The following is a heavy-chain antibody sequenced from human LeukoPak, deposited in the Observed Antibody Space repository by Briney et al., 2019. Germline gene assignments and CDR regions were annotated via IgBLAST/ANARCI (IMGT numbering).Heavy chain of an antibody. Sequence: PSQTLSLTCAVSGGSISSGGYSWSWIRQPPGKGLEWIGYIYHSGSTYYNPSLKSRVTISVDRSKNQFSLKLSSVTAADTAVHYCAREGDGWYDYWGQGTLVTVSS. CDR3: AREGDGWYDY. CDR1: GGSISSGGYS. CDR2: IYHSGST. J-gene: IGHJ4*02. D-gene: IGHD6-19*01. V-gene: IGHV4-30-2*01.